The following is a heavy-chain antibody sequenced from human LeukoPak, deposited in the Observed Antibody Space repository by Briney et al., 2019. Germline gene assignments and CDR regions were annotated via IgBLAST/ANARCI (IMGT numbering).Heavy chain of an antibody. D-gene: IGHD3-10*01. Sequence: TGGSLRLSCAASGFTFSSYGMHWVRQAPGKGLEWVAVISYDGTNEDYADSVKGRFTISRDNSKNTLFLQMNSLRVEDTAVYYCARAWRVWFGELLEVFDYWGQGTLVTVSS. CDR2: ISYDGTNE. V-gene: IGHV3-30*03. CDR3: ARAWRVWFGELLEVFDY. CDR1: GFTFSSYG. J-gene: IGHJ4*02.